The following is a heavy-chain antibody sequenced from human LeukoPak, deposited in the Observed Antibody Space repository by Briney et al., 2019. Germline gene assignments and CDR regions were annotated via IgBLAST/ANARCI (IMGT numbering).Heavy chain of an antibody. D-gene: IGHD4-11*01. CDR1: GFTFSSYA. Sequence: GGSLRLSCAVSGFTFSSYAMSWVRQAPGKGLEWVSGISGSGGSTYYADSVKGRFTISRDYSKNTLYMKMNSLRAEDTAVYYCAKVAHDYTNYDYWGQGTLVTVSS. V-gene: IGHV3-23*01. CDR3: AKVAHDYTNYDY. J-gene: IGHJ4*02. CDR2: ISGSGGST.